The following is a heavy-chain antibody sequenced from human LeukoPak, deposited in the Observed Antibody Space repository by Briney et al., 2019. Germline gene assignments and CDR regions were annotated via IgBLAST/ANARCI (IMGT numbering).Heavy chain of an antibody. CDR1: GYSISSGYY. J-gene: IGHJ4*02. CDR3: ARACSSTSCYTR. V-gene: IGHV4-38-2*01. D-gene: IGHD2-2*02. CDR2: IYHSGST. Sequence: PSETLSLTCAVSGYSISSGYYWGWIRQPPGKELEWIGSIYHSGSTYYNPSLKSRVTISVDTSKNQFSLKLSSVTAADTAVYYCARACSSTSCYTRWGPGTLVTVSS.